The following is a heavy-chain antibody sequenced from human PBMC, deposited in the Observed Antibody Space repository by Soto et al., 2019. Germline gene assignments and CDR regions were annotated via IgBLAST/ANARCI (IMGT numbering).Heavy chain of an antibody. D-gene: IGHD3-9*01. CDR1: GFTFSSYA. CDR2: ISYDGSNK. J-gene: IGHJ4*02. Sequence: GGSLRLSCAASGFTFSSYAMHWVRQAPGKGLEWVAVISYDGSNKYYADSVKGRFTISRDNSKNTLYLQMNSLRAEDTAVYYCARGVGDFDWLPSGTMGDYWGQGTLVTVSS. CDR3: ARGVGDFDWLPSGTMGDY. V-gene: IGHV3-30-3*01.